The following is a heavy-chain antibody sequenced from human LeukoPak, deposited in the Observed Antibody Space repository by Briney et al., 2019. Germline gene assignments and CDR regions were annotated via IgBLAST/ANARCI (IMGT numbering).Heavy chain of an antibody. J-gene: IGHJ3*02. CDR1: GYTLTELS. CDR2: FDPEDGET. CDR3: ATPLGVGAFDI. D-gene: IGHD3-3*01. Sequence: ASVKVSCKVSGYTLTELSMHWERQAPGEGLEWMGGFDPEDGETIYAQKFQGRVTMTEDTSTDTAYMELSSLRSEDTAVYYCATPLGVGAFDIWGLRTMVTVSS. V-gene: IGHV1-24*01.